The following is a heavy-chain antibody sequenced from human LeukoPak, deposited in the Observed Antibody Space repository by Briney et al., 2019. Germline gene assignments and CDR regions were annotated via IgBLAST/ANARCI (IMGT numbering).Heavy chain of an antibody. D-gene: IGHD6-13*01. J-gene: IGHJ6*02. Sequence: GGSLRLSCAASGFTFSSYGMHWVRQAPGKGLEWVAVIWYDGSNKYCADSVKGRFTISRDNSKNTLYLQMNSLRAEDTAVYYCARDPLQQQLVLTYYYYGMDVWGQGTTVTVSS. CDR1: GFTFSSYG. V-gene: IGHV3-33*01. CDR2: IWYDGSNK. CDR3: ARDPLQQQLVLTYYYYGMDV.